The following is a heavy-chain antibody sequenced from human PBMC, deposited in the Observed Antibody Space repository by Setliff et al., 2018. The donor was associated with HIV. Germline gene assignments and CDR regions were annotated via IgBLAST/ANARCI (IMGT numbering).Heavy chain of an antibody. J-gene: IGHJ5*02. CDR3: ARAYSGYDGGWFDP. Sequence: SETLSLTCTVSGGSISSDSSDYLWSWIRQAPGKGLEWIGYIYYAGDTNFNPSLKSRVTLSVDMSTNQVSLKLSSVTAADMAVYYCARAYSGYDGGWFDPWGQGTLVTVSS. CDR2: IYYAGDT. CDR1: GGSISSDSSDY. V-gene: IGHV4-61*01. D-gene: IGHD5-12*01.